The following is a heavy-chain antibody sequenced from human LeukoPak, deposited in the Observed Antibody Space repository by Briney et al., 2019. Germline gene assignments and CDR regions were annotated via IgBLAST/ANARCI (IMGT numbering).Heavy chain of an antibody. V-gene: IGHV6-1*01. J-gene: IGHJ4*02. CDR3: TRTVSRLLEWELLFDS. D-gene: IGHD1-26*01. Sequence: SQTLSLTCAISGDSVSSNSAAWNWIRQSPSRGLEWLGRTYYRSKWYNDYATSLKSRIAINPDTSKNQISLQLYSVTPEDTAVYYCTRTVSRLLEWELLFDSWGQGTLVTVSS. CDR2: TYYRSKWYN. CDR1: GDSVSSNSAA.